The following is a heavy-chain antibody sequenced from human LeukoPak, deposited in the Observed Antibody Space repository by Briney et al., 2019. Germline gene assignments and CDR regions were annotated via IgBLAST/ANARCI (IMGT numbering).Heavy chain of an antibody. CDR3: TRGITGHYRSMGGFAFDI. CDR2: FYYDGRT. Sequence: SETLSLTCTVSGASVTQHYWSWIRQPPGKGLEYIGYFYYDGRTNYTSSFRPRVTILVDTSKNQFTLNLRSVTAADTAKYYCTRGITGHYRSMGGFAFDIWGQGTMVAVSS. V-gene: IGHV4-59*02. CDR1: GASVTQHY. J-gene: IGHJ3*02. D-gene: IGHD2-8*02.